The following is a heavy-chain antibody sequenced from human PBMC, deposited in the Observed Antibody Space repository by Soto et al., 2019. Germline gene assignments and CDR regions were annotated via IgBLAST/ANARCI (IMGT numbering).Heavy chain of an antibody. J-gene: IGHJ6*02. CDR1: GFTFSSYA. V-gene: IGHV3-64*01. CDR3: ARDGALLLYFDWLLQDSSYYYGMDV. Sequence: PGGSLRLSCAASGFTFSSYAMHWVRQAPGKGLEYVSAISSNGGSTYYANSVKGRFTISRDNSKNTLYLQMGSLRAEDMAVYYCARDGALLLYFDWLLQDSSYYYGMDVWGQGTTVTVSS. CDR2: ISSNGGST. D-gene: IGHD3-9*01.